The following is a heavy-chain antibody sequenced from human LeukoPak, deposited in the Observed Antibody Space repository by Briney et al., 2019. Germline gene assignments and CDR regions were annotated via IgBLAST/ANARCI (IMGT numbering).Heavy chain of an antibody. CDR1: GYTFTSYG. J-gene: IGHJ4*02. Sequence: ASVKLYCKAYGYTFTSYGISWVRQAPGQGLEWMGWLSAYNGNAKSVQKLQDRVTMTADTATTTAYMELRSVRTDDTAVYYCARDWPDRRAGIGDYWGQGTLVTVSS. V-gene: IGHV1-18*01. CDR2: LSAYNGNA. D-gene: IGHD6-19*01. CDR3: ARDWPDRRAGIGDY.